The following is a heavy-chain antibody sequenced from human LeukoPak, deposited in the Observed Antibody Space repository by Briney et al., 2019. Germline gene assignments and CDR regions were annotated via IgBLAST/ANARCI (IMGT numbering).Heavy chain of an antibody. CDR1: GYTFTSYY. CDR2: INPSGGST. CDR3: ARDCRDGYARFDL. V-gene: IGHV1-46*01. Sequence: ASVKVSCKASGYTFTSYYMHWVRQAPGQGLEWMGIINPSGGSTSYAQKLQGRVTMTRDTSTSTVYMELSSLRSEDTAVYYCARDCRDGYARFDLWGRGTLVTVSS. J-gene: IGHJ2*01. D-gene: IGHD5-24*01.